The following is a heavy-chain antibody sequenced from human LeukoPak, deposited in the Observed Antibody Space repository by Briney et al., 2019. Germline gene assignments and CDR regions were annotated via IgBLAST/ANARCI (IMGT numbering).Heavy chain of an antibody. V-gene: IGHV4-59*12. J-gene: IGHJ4*02. CDR2: IYYSGST. D-gene: IGHD6-13*01. CDR1: GGSIGSYY. CDR3: ARFTSAYSSSF. Sequence: SETLSLTCTVSGGSIGSYYWSWIRQPPGKGLEWIWYIYYSGSTNYNPSLKSRVTISVDTSKNQFSLKLSSVAAADTAVYYCARFTSAYSSSFWGQGTLVTVSS.